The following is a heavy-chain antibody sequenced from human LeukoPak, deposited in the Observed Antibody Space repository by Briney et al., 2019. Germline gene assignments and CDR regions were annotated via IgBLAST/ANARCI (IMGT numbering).Heavy chain of an antibody. Sequence: GRSLRLSCAASGFTFSVHAMSWVRQAPGKGLEWVSGISGSGGGTNYADSVKGRFTISRDNSKNTLYLQMNSLRAEDTAVYYCARDLYCSSTSCLYYYYGMDVWGQGTTVTVSS. D-gene: IGHD2-2*01. CDR3: ARDLYCSSTSCLYYYYGMDV. V-gene: IGHV3-23*01. CDR1: GFTFSVHA. CDR2: ISGSGGGT. J-gene: IGHJ6*02.